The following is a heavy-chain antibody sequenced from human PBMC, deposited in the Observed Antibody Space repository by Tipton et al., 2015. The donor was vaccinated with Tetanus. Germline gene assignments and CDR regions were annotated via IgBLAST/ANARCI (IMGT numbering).Heavy chain of an antibody. V-gene: IGHV4-39*01. Sequence: TLSLTCTVSGGSLFSGSFYWAWIRQPPGKGLEWIGNIYYNGNTYYLSSLKSRVTISADTSKNQFSLSLTSVTAADTAVYYCARPVKQWLVPVDSWGQGTLVTVSS. CDR1: GGSLFSGSFY. D-gene: IGHD6-19*01. J-gene: IGHJ4*02. CDR3: ARPVKQWLVPVDS. CDR2: IYYNGNT.